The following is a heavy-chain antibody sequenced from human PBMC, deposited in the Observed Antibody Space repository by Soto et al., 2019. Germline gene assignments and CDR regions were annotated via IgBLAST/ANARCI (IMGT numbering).Heavy chain of an antibody. V-gene: IGHV1-69*01. CDR2: IIPIFGTA. Sequence: QVQLVQSGAEVKKPGSSVKVSCKASGGTFSSYAISWVRQAPGQGLEWMGGIIPIFGTANYAQKFQGRVTITADESTSTAYMELSSLRSEDTAVYYCARGRVDFWSGQTYYYGMDVWGQGTTVTVSS. D-gene: IGHD3-3*01. CDR3: ARGRVDFWSGQTYYYGMDV. J-gene: IGHJ6*02. CDR1: GGTFSSYA.